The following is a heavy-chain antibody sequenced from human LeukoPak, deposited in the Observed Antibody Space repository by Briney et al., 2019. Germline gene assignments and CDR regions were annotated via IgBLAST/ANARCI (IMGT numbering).Heavy chain of an antibody. CDR1: GFIFNSYA. D-gene: IGHD6-13*01. V-gene: IGHV3-23*01. CDR2: ISGSGVST. CDR3: AKHLDYSSSSCPDY. Sequence: GGSLRLSCAASGFIFNSYAMTWVRQAPGKGLEWVSVISGSGVSTYYADSVKGRITISRDNSKNVLYVQMSSLRAEDTAVYYCAKHLDYSSSSCPDYWGQGTLVTVSS. J-gene: IGHJ4*02.